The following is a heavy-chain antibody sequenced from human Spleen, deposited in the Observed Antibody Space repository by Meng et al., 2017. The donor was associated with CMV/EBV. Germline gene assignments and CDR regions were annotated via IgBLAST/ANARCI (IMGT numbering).Heavy chain of an antibody. V-gene: IGHV4-59*12. CDR2: IYYSGNT. Sequence: ESLKISCTVSGGSINTYYWSWIRQPPGKGLEWIGYIYYSGNTNSNPSLKSRVTISVDTSKNQFSLKLSSVTAADTAVYYCARGPRIAAAGPRRYFQHWGQGTLVTVSS. CDR3: ARGPRIAAAGPRRYFQH. J-gene: IGHJ1*01. D-gene: IGHD6-13*01. CDR1: GGSINTYY.